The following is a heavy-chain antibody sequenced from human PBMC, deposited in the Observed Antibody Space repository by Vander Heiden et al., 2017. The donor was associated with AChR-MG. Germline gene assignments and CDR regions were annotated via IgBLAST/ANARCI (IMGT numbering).Heavy chain of an antibody. V-gene: IGHV4-39*01. CDR3: AGSIAAAGTLFDY. D-gene: IGHD6-13*01. CDR2: IYYSGST. Sequence: QLQLQESGPGLVKPSETLSLTCPVSGGSISSSSYYWGWIRQPPGKGLEWIGSIYYSGSTYYNPSLKSRVTISVDTSKNQFSLKLSSVTAADTAVYYCAGSIAAAGTLFDYWGQGTLVTVSS. CDR1: GGSISSSSYY. J-gene: IGHJ4*02.